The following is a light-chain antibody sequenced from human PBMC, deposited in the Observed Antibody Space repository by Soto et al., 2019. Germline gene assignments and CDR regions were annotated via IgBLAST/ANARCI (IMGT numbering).Light chain of an antibody. Sequence: QSVLTQSPSVSGAPGQRVTISCTGSSSNIGAGYDVHWYQQLPGAAPKLVIFGNIFRPAGVPDRFSGSKSGTSASLAITGLQAEDEADYYCQSFDSSLSGSVFGGGTKLTVL. CDR1: SSNIGAGYD. V-gene: IGLV1-40*01. CDR2: GNI. CDR3: QSFDSSLSGSV. J-gene: IGLJ2*01.